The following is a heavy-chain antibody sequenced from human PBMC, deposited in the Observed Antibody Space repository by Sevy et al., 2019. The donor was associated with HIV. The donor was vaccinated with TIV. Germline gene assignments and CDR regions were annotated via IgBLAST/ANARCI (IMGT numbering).Heavy chain of an antibody. J-gene: IGHJ4*02. CDR1: GYTFTSSY. V-gene: IGHV1-46*01. CDR2: INPGGGDT. Sequence: ASVKVSCKASGYTFTSSYLHWVRQAPGQGLEWMGIINPGGGDTNYAQKFQGRVTMTRDTVTSTVYMELSSLRSEDTAVYYCARGYDNSGHFDYWGQGTLVTVSS. D-gene: IGHD3-22*01. CDR3: ARGYDNSGHFDY.